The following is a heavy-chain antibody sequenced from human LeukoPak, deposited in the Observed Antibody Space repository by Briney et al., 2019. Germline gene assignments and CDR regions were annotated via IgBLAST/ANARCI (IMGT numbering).Heavy chain of an antibody. CDR1: GFTFSSYG. J-gene: IGHJ4*02. CDR3: AKARYDILTEFDY. D-gene: IGHD3-9*01. V-gene: IGHV3-30*18. CDR2: ISYDGSNK. Sequence: GGSLRLSCAASGFTFSSYGMHWVRQAPGKGLEWVAVISYDGSNKYYADSVKGRFTISRDNSKNTLYLQMNSLRAEDTAVYYCAKARYDILTEFDYWGQGNLVTVSS.